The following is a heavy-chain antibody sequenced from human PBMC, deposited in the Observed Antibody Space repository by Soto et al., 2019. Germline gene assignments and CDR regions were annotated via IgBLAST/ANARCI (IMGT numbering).Heavy chain of an antibody. CDR2: IYHSGST. D-gene: IGHD1-26*01. V-gene: IGHV4-4*02. J-gene: IGHJ5*02. CDR3: ARGKERVGAKSFGWFDP. CDR1: GGSISSSNW. Sequence: SETLSLTCAVSGGSISSSNWWSWVRQPPGKGLEWIGEIYHSGSTNYNPSLKSRVTISVDKSKNQFSLKLSSVTATDTAVYYCARGKERVGAKSFGWFDPWGQGTLVTVSS.